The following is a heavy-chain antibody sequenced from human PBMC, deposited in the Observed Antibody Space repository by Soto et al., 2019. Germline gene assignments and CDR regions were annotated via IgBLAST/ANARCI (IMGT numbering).Heavy chain of an antibody. Sequence: PGESLKISCKGSGYSFTSYWINWVRQATGQGLEWMGWMNPNSGNTGYAQKFQGRVTMTRNTSISTAYMELSSLRSEDTAVYYCARAESFDPWGQGTLVTVS. CDR3: ARAESFDP. D-gene: IGHD3-10*01. CDR1: GYSFTSYW. J-gene: IGHJ5*02. CDR2: MNPNSGNT. V-gene: IGHV1-8*02.